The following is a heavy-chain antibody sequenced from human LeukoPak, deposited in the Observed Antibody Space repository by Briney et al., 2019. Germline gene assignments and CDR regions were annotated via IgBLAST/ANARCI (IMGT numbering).Heavy chain of an antibody. J-gene: IGHJ4*02. Sequence: GGSLRLSCAASGFTFSNYWMSWVRQAPGKGLEWVANMKEDGSEKNYVDSVKGRFTISRDNAQDSLYLQMNSLRAEDTAVYYCARDRGYSNFDYWGQGTLVTDSS. CDR1: GFTFSNYW. CDR3: ARDRGYSNFDY. D-gene: IGHD4-11*01. CDR2: MKEDGSEK. V-gene: IGHV3-7*01.